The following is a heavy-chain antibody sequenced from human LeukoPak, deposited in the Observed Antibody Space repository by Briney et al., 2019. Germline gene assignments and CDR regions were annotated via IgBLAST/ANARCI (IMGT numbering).Heavy chain of an antibody. CDR2: IIPIFGTA. CDR1: GGTFSSYA. Sequence: GASVKVSCKASGGTFSSYAISWVRQAPGQGLEWMGGIIPIFGTANYAQKFQGRVTITADESTSTAYMELSSLRSEDTAVYYCASRHGNSGSNNWFDPWGQGTLVTVSS. V-gene: IGHV1-69*01. CDR3: ASRHGNSGSNNWFDP. D-gene: IGHD1-26*01. J-gene: IGHJ5*02.